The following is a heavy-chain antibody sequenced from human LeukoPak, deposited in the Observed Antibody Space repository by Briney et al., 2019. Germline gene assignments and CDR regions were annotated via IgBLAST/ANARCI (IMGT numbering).Heavy chain of an antibody. J-gene: IGHJ3*01. V-gene: IGHV3-30-3*01. CDR3: ARVVA. CDR2: ISYDGSNK. CDR1: GFAFSSYA. Sequence: GGSLRLSCAASGFAFSSYAMHWVCQAPGKGLEWVAVISYDGSNKYYADSVKGRFTISRDNSKNTLYLQMNSLRAEDTAVYYCARVVAWGQGTMVTVSS.